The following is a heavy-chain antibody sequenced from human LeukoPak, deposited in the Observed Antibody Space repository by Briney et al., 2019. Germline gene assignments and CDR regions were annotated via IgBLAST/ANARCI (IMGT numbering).Heavy chain of an antibody. V-gene: IGHV4-39*01. D-gene: IGHD2-21*02. Sequence: NPSETLSLTCTVSGGSISSSSYSWGWIRQPPGKGLEWIGSIYYSGGTYYNPSLKSRVTISVDTSKNQFSLKLSSVTAADTAVYYCATQGAYCGGDCYYYYGMDVWGQGTTVTVSS. CDR1: GGSISSSSYS. CDR2: IYYSGGT. CDR3: ATQGAYCGGDCYYYYGMDV. J-gene: IGHJ6*02.